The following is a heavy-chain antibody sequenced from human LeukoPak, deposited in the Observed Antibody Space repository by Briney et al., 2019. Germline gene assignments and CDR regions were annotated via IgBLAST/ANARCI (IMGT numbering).Heavy chain of an antibody. CDR3: ARPSGGYSGYDSP. J-gene: IGHJ4*02. V-gene: IGHV3-74*01. Sequence: GGSLRLSCAASGFTFTTYWMHWVRQAPGKGLVWVSHINSDGSITSYADSVKGRFTISRDNAKNTLYLQMNSLRAEDTAVYYCARPSGGYSGYDSPWGQGTLVTVSS. CDR2: INSDGSIT. CDR1: GFTFTTYW. D-gene: IGHD5-12*01.